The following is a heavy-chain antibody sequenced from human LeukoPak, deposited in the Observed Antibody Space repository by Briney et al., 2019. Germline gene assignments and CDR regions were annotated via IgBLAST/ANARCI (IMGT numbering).Heavy chain of an antibody. D-gene: IGHD3-10*01. Sequence: SETLSLTCTVSGGSISSRSYYWGWIRQPPGKGLEWIGSIYYSGSTYYNTSLKSRVTISGDTSKNQFSLKLSSVTAADTAVYYCARLSMVRGYYFDYWGQGTLVTVSS. CDR1: GGSISSRSYY. CDR3: ARLSMVRGYYFDY. CDR2: IYYSGST. V-gene: IGHV4-39*07. J-gene: IGHJ4*02.